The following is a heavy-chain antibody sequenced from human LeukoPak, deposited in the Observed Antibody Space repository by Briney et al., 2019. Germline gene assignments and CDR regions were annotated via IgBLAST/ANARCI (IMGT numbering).Heavy chain of an antibody. V-gene: IGHV4-39*01. Sequence: PSETLSLTCTISGDSVSSSSYYWGWIRQPPGKGLEWIGDIYYRGSTYYSPSLNSRVSISIDTSNNQFSLTLNSVTAADTALYFCARRRYYDSTGYLDWGQGTLVTVSS. CDR1: GDSVSSSSYY. CDR3: ARRRYYDSTGYLD. D-gene: IGHD3-22*01. J-gene: IGHJ1*01. CDR2: IYYRGST.